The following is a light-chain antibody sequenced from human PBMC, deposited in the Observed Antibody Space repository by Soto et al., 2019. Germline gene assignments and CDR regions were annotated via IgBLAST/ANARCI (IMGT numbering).Light chain of an antibody. J-gene: IGKJ4*01. Sequence: AIRMTQSPSSLSAEIGDRVTITCRASQAISSYIAWYQQKPGEAPKFLIYAASALQRGVPSRFSGSGSGTDFTLTIDDLQSEDVATYYCQQYYSYPALTFGGGTKVEIK. CDR1: QAISSY. CDR2: AAS. CDR3: QQYYSYPALT. V-gene: IGKV1-8*01.